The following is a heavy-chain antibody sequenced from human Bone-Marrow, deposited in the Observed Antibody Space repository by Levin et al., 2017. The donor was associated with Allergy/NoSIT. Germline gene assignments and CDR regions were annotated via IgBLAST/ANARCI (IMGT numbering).Heavy chain of an antibody. CDR1: GFTFSSYA. V-gene: IGHV3-30*04. Sequence: GGSLRLSCAASGFTFSSYAMHWVRQAPGKGLEWVAVISYDGSNKYYADSVKGRFTISRDNSKNTLYLQMNSLRAEDTAVYYCARDRGYGSSTSCFPKYIKWGQGTLVTVSS. CDR2: ISYDGSNK. J-gene: IGHJ4*02. D-gene: IGHD2-2*01. CDR3: ARDRGYGSSTSCFPKYIK.